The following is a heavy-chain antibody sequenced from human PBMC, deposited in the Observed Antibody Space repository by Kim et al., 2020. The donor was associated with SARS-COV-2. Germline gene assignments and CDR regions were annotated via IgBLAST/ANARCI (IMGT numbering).Heavy chain of an antibody. D-gene: IGHD3-22*01. CDR2: ISGSGGST. CDR1: GFTFSSYA. CDR3: ARMIVGGMRHIDYFDY. V-gene: IGHV3-23*01. J-gene: IGHJ4*01. Sequence: GGSLRLSCAASGFTFSSYAMSWVRQAPGKGLEWVSAISGSGGSTYYADSVKGRFTISRDNSKNTLYLQMNSLRAEHTTGDYCARMIVGGMRHIDYFDYLG.